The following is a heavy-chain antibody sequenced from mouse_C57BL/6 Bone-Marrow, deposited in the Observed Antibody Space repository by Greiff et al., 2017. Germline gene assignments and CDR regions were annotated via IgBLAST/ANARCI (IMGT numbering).Heavy chain of an antibody. J-gene: IGHJ1*03. Sequence: VQLVESGPELVKPGASVKLSCKASGYTFTSYDINWVKQRPGQGLEWIGWIYPRDGSTKYNEKFKGKDTLTVATSSSTAYMELHSLASEDSAVYFCARLEFDGSSGDWYFDVWGTGTTVTVSS. CDR3: ARLEFDGSSGDWYFDV. V-gene: IGHV1-85*01. D-gene: IGHD1-1*01. CDR1: GYTFTSYD. CDR2: IYPRDGST.